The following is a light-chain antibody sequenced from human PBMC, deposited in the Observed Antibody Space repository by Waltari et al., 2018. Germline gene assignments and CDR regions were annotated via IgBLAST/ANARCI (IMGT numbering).Light chain of an antibody. Sequence: EIVVTQSPGTLSLCPSDRATLSCRASQYVASIDLAWYQQKPAQAPRLLSYGTYYRATGIPDRFSGSVSATSFTLTISRLEPEDFAVYYCHQYGSSPITFGQGTRLEIK. CDR2: GTY. CDR1: QYVASID. CDR3: HQYGSSPIT. V-gene: IGKV3-20*01. J-gene: IGKJ5*01.